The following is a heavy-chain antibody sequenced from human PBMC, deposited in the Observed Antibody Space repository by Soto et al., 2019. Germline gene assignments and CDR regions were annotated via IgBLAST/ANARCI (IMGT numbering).Heavy chain of an antibody. CDR3: AKEDDGSGSYFRNALDY. CDR2: ISGSGGST. J-gene: IGHJ4*02. V-gene: IGHV3-23*01. D-gene: IGHD3-10*01. CDR1: GFTFSSYA. Sequence: EVQLLESGGGLVQPGGSLRLSCAASGFTFSSYAMSWVRPAPGKGLEWVSAISGSGGSTYYVDSVKGRFTISRDNSKNTLCLQMNSLRAEDTAVYYCAKEDDGSGSYFRNALDYWGQGTLVTVSS.